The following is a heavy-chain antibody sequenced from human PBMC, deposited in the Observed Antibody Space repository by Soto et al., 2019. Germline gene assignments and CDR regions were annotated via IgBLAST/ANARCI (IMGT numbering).Heavy chain of an antibody. CDR3: ARDIVVVPAAISWWFDP. Sequence: SETLSLTCAVYGGSFSGYYWSWIRQPPGKGLEWIGEINHSGSTNYNPSLKSRVTISVDTSKNQFSLKLSSVTAADTAVYYCARDIVVVPAAISWWFDPWGQGTLVTVSS. CDR2: INHSGST. CDR1: GGSFSGYY. V-gene: IGHV4-34*01. J-gene: IGHJ5*02. D-gene: IGHD2-2*01.